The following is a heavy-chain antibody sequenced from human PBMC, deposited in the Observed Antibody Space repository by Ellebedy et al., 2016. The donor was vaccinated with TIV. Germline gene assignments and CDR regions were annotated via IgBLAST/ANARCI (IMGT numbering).Heavy chain of an antibody. Sequence: GESLKISCAASGFTFSNYGMHWVRQAPGKELEWVAVISYDGGSEYYADAVKVRFTISRDKSKNPLYLQMDSLRADDTAVYHCAKYITGSYHIIDYWGQGTLVTVSS. V-gene: IGHV3-30*18. CDR1: GFTFSNYG. D-gene: IGHD3-10*01. CDR3: AKYITGSYHIIDY. CDR2: ISYDGGSE. J-gene: IGHJ4*02.